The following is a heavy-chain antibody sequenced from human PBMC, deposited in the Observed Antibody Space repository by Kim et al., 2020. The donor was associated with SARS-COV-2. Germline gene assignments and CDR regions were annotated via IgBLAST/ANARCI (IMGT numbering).Heavy chain of an antibody. V-gene: IGHV1-58*02. Sequence: SVKVSCKASGFTFTSSAMQWVRQARGQRLEWIGWIVVGSGNTNYAQKFQERVTITRDMSTSTAYMELSSLRSEDTAVYYCAADPRGSYLNYYYGMDVWGQGTTVTVSS. CDR1: GFTFTSSA. D-gene: IGHD1-26*01. CDR3: AADPRGSYLNYYYGMDV. J-gene: IGHJ6*02. CDR2: IVVGSGNT.